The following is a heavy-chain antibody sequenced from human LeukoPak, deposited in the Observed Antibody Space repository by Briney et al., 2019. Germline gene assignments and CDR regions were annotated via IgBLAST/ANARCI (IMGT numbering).Heavy chain of an antibody. V-gene: IGHV3-23*01. D-gene: IGHD3-22*01. CDR1: GFTFSSYA. CDR2: ISGSGGST. J-gene: IGHJ4*02. CDR3: AKGDYYDSSGYFDY. Sequence: GGSLRLSCAASGFTFSSYAMSWVRQAPGKGLEWVSAISGSGGSTYYADSVKGRFTISRDNSKNTLYLQMNSLRAGDTAVYYCAKGDYYDSSGYFDYWGQGTLVTVSS.